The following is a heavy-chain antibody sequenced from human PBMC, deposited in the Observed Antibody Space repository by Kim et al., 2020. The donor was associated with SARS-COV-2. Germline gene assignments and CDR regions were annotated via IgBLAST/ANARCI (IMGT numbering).Heavy chain of an antibody. Sequence: GGSLRLSCAASGFTISDAWMSWVRQAPGKGLEWVGRLKSKASGGTTDYVAPVKGRFSISKDDSKNTLYLQMNSLQTDDTAVYYCTASRGNGGFDIWGQGTMVTVSS. J-gene: IGHJ3*02. CDR3: TASRGNGGFDI. CDR1: GFTISDAW. CDR2: LKSKASGGTT. D-gene: IGHD2-8*01. V-gene: IGHV3-15*01.